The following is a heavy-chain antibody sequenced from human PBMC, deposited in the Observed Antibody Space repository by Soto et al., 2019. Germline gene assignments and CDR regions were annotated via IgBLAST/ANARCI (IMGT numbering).Heavy chain of an antibody. V-gene: IGHV4-39*01. Sequence: SETLSLTCTVSGGSISSSSYYWGWIRQPPGKGLEWIGSIYYSGSTYYNPSLKSRVTISVDTSKNQFSLKLSSVTAADTAVYYCVRKLRSFDSFHLLPRTEGHSSYYIMDIWGKGTTVTVSS. CDR3: VRKLRSFDSFHLLPRTEGHSSYYIMDI. CDR1: GGSISSSSYY. D-gene: IGHD3-9*01. CDR2: IYYSGST. J-gene: IGHJ6*03.